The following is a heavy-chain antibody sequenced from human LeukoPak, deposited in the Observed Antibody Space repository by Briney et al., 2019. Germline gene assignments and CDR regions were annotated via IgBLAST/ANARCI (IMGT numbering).Heavy chain of an antibody. D-gene: IGHD2-2*01. J-gene: IGHJ4*02. V-gene: IGHV3-23*01. CDR2: ISGSGGST. CDR1: GFTFSSYA. Sequence: PGGSLRLSCAAPGFTFSSYAMSWVRQAPGKGREWVSAISGSGGSTYYADSVKGRFTISRDNSKNTLCLQMNSLRAEDTAVYYCAKARYCSSTSCYLFDYWGQGTLVTVSS. CDR3: AKARYCSSTSCYLFDY.